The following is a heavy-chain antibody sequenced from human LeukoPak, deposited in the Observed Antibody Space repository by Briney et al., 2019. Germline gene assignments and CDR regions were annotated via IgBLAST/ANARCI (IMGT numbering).Heavy chain of an antibody. Sequence: ASVKVSCKASGYTFTSYAMHWVRQAPGQRLEWMGWINAGNGNTKYSQKFQGRVTITRGTSASTAYMELSSLRSEDMAVYYCARGLGSGVAVAVFDYWGQGTLVTVSS. CDR2: INAGNGNT. D-gene: IGHD6-19*01. V-gene: IGHV1-3*01. CDR1: GYTFTSYA. CDR3: ARGLGSGVAVAVFDY. J-gene: IGHJ4*02.